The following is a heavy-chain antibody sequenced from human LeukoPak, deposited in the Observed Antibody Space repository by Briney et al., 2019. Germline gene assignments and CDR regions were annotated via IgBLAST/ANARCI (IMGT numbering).Heavy chain of an antibody. D-gene: IGHD2-2*01. Sequence: TGGSLRLSCAASGFTFSSYAMSWVRQAPGKGLEWVSAISGSGGSTYYADSVKGRLTISRDNSKNTLYLQMNSLRAEDTAVYYCEVVEHHDAFDIWGQGTMVTVSS. CDR3: EVVEHHDAFDI. V-gene: IGHV3-23*01. CDR2: ISGSGGST. CDR1: GFTFSSYA. J-gene: IGHJ3*02.